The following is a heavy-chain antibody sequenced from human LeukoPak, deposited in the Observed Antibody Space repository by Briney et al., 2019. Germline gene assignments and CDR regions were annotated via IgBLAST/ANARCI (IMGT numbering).Heavy chain of an antibody. V-gene: IGHV1-24*01. D-gene: IGHD7-27*01. CDR2: FDPEDGET. CDR3: TRVWGSIDY. J-gene: IGHJ4*02. Sequence: ASVKVSCKVSGYTLTELSMHWVRQAPGKGLEWMGGFDPEDGETIYAQKFQGRVTMTRDTSTSTAYMELSSLRFEDTAVYYCTRVWGSIDYWGQGTLVTVSS. CDR1: GYTLTELS.